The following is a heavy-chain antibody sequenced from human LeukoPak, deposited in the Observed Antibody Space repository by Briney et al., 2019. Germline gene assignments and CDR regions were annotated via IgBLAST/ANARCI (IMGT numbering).Heavy chain of an antibody. V-gene: IGHV3-23*01. CDR3: ASRTFSSGWLIDY. CDR2: ISGIGGST. J-gene: IGHJ4*02. Sequence: GGSLRLSCAASGFTFSSYAMSWVRQAPGKGLEWVSAISGIGGSTYYADSVKGRFTISRDNSKNTLYLQMNSLRAEDTAVYYCASRTFSSGWLIDYWGQGTLVTVSS. D-gene: IGHD6-19*01. CDR1: GFTFSSYA.